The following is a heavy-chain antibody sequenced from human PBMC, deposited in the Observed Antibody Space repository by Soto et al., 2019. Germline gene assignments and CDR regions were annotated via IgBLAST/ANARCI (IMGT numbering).Heavy chain of an antibody. V-gene: IGHV1-69*13. CDR1: GGTFSSYA. Sequence: ASVKVSCKASGGTFSSYAISWVRQAPGQGLERMGGIIPIFGTANYAQKFQGRVTITADESTSTAYMELSSLRSEDTAVYYCARKEITMVRGVIITGSYYYGMDVWGQGTTVTVS. J-gene: IGHJ6*02. CDR3: ARKEITMVRGVIITGSYYYGMDV. D-gene: IGHD3-10*01. CDR2: IIPIFGTA.